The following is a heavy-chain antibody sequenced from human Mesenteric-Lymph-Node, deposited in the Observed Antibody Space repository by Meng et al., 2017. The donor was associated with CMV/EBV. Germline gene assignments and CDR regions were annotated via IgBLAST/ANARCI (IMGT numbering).Heavy chain of an antibody. Sequence: AAGYSFTNSGISWVRQAPGQGLEWLGWISTSNGNRVYSPRFQGRVTLTTDTSTGTVYMELRSLRSDDTAVYYCARGGISVVHNFDYWGQGTLVTVSS. D-gene: IGHD1-14*01. J-gene: IGHJ4*02. V-gene: IGHV1-18*04. CDR3: ARGGISVVHNFDY. CDR2: ISTSNGNR. CDR1: GYSFTNSG.